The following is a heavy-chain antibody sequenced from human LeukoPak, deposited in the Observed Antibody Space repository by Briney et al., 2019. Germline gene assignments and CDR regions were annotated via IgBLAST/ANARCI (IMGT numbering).Heavy chain of an antibody. V-gene: IGHV1-69*13. J-gene: IGHJ4*02. CDR1: GYTLTELS. D-gene: IGHD3-22*01. CDR2: IIPIFGTA. Sequence: ASVKVSCKVSGYTLTELSMHWVRQAPGQGLEWMGGIIPIFGTANYAQKFQGRVTITADESTSTAYMELSSQRSEDTAVYYCAREGYYDSSGYPFDYWGQGTLVTVSS. CDR3: AREGYYDSSGYPFDY.